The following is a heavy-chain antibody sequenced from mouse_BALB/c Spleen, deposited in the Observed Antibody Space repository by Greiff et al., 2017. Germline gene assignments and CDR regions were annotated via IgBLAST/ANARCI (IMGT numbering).Heavy chain of an antibody. CDR1: GFTFSSFG. V-gene: IGHV5-17*02. Sequence: EVKVVESGGGLVQPGGSRKLSCAASGFTFSSFGMHWVRQAPEKGLEWVAYISSGSSTIYYADTVKGRFTISRDNPKNTLFLQMTSLRSEDTAMYYCARSTTALDYWGQGTTLTVSS. CDR3: ARSTTALDY. J-gene: IGHJ2*01. D-gene: IGHD1-2*01. CDR2: ISSGSSTI.